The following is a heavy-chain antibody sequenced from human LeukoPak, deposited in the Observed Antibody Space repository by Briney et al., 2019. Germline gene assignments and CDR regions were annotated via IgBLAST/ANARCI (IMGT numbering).Heavy chain of an antibody. CDR2: MYYSGST. CDR1: GASISSNY. CDR3: ARHPLRGAENYFDY. D-gene: IGHD4-17*01. Sequence: SETLSLTCTVSGASISSNYWSWIRQPPGEGLEWIGYMYYSGSTNYNPSLKSRVIISIDASKNQFSLKLSSVTAADTAVYYCARHPLRGAENYFDYWGQGTLVTVSS. V-gene: IGHV4-59*08. J-gene: IGHJ4*02.